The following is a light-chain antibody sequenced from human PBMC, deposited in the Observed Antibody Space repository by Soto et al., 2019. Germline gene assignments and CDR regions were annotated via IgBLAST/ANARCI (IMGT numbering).Light chain of an antibody. J-gene: IGLJ1*01. V-gene: IGLV1-44*01. Sequence: QPVLTQPPSASGTPGQRVTISCSGSSSNIGSNTVNWYQQLPGTAPKLLIYSNNQRPSGVPDRFSGSKSGTSASLAISGLQSEDEADYYCAAWDDSLNGYVFGTGTKVPV. CDR3: AAWDDSLNGYV. CDR1: SSNIGSNT. CDR2: SNN.